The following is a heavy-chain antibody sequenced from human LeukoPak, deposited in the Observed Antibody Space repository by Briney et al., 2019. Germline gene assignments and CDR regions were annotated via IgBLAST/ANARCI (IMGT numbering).Heavy chain of an antibody. CDR2: IYYSGST. CDR1: GGSISTYY. CDR3: ARDTGTVVDY. Sequence: ASETLSLTCTVSGGSISTYYWSWIRQPPGKGLERIGYIYYSGSTNYNPSLKSRVTTSVDTSKNQFSLKLSSVTAADTAVYYCARDTGTVVDYWGQGTLVTVSS. D-gene: IGHD4-23*01. J-gene: IGHJ4*02. V-gene: IGHV4-59*01.